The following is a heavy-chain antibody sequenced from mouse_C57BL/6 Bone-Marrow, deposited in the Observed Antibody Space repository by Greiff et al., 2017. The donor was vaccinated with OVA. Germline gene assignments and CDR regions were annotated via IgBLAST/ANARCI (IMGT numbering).Heavy chain of an antibody. CDR1: GYTFTSYW. CDR2: IYPGSGST. D-gene: IGHD2-4*01. V-gene: IGHV1-55*01. CDR3: ARSKYYDYDGGSMDY. J-gene: IGHJ4*01. Sequence: QVQLQQPGAELVKPGASVKMSCKASGYTFTSYWITWVKQRPGQGLEWIGDIYPGSGSTNYNEKFKSKATLTVDTSSSTAYMQRSSLTSEDSAVYYCARSKYYDYDGGSMDYWGQGTSVTVSS.